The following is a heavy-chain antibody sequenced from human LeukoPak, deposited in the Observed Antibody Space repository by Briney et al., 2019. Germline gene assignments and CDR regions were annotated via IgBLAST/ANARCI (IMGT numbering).Heavy chain of an antibody. V-gene: IGHV4-61*02. CDR1: GGSISSGSYY. D-gene: IGHD5-24*01. CDR3: ARVEGRRDGYILVDYMDV. CDR2: IYTSGST. Sequence: ASQTLSLTCTVYGGSISSGSYYWSWIRQPAGRGLEWIGRIYTSGSTNYNPSLKSRVTISVDTSKNQISLKLSSVTAADTAVYYCARVEGRRDGYILVDYMDVWGKGTTVTVSS. J-gene: IGHJ6*03.